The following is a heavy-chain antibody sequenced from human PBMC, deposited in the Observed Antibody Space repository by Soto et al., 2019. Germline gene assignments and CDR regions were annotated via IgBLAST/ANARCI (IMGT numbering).Heavy chain of an antibody. J-gene: IGHJ4*02. CDR2: IYYSSSD. V-gene: IGHV4-30-4*01. Sequence: PSETLSLTCTVSGDSINSADYYWSWLRQPPGKGLEWIGYIYYSSSDYYNPSLGRRATITIDTSRNQFSLNLMSVTAADTAVYYCARVVQFSDSSGYSFYYFDYWGQGALVTVSS. D-gene: IGHD3-22*01. CDR3: ARVVQFSDSSGYSFYYFDY. CDR1: GDSINSADYY.